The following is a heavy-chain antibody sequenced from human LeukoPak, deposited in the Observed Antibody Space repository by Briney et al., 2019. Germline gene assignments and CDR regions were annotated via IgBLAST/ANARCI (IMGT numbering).Heavy chain of an antibody. D-gene: IGHD1-26*01. CDR1: GGSISSYY. V-gene: IGHV4-59*01. CDR2: INYSGST. Sequence: SEALSLTCTVSGGSISSYYWSWIRQPPGKGLQWIGYINYSGSTNYNPSLQSRVTITVDTSKNQLSLKLSSVTAADTAVFYCTKVGPTGAFDIWGQGTMVTVSS. J-gene: IGHJ3*02. CDR3: TKVGPTGAFDI.